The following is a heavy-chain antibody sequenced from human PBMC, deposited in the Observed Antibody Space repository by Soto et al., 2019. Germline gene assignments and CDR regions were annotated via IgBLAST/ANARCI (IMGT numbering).Heavy chain of an antibody. D-gene: IGHD2-21*02. Sequence: QLQLQESGPGLVKPSETLSLTCTVSGGSISSNSYYWGWIRQPPGKGLEWIGSISYSGSTNYNPSLKSRVTISVDTSKTQFSLKLSSVTAADTAMYYCARRAYCGGDCSSLDYWGQGTLVTVSS. CDR1: GGSISSNSYY. CDR2: ISYSGST. CDR3: ARRAYCGGDCSSLDY. J-gene: IGHJ4*02. V-gene: IGHV4-39*01.